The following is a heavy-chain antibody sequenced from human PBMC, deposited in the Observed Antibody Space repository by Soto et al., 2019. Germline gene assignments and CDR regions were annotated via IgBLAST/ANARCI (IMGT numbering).Heavy chain of an antibody. J-gene: IGHJ6*02. V-gene: IGHV3-11*01. D-gene: IGHD3-3*01. CDR3: ARVPTIFGVGDYGMDV. CDR2: ISSTASNL. Sequence: RLSCPASGFSFIDYYMSWIRQAPVKGLEWVSYISSTASNLYYADSVKGRFTISRDNAKNSLYLQMNSLRADDTAVYYCARVPTIFGVGDYGMDVWGQGTTVTLFS. CDR1: GFSFIDYY.